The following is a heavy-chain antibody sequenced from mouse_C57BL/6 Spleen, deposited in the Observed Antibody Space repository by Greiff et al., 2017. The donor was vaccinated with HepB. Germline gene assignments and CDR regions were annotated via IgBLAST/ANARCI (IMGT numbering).Heavy chain of an antibody. J-gene: IGHJ4*01. D-gene: IGHD1-1*01. V-gene: IGHV2-2*01. CDR3: ARYYDGSKGPYAMDY. Sequence: QVQLKQSGPGLVQPSQSLSITCTVSGFSFTSYGVHWVRQSPGKGLEWLGVIWSGGSTDYNAAYISRLSISTDNSKIQVFFKMNSLQADDTAIYYCARYYDGSKGPYAMDYWGQGTTVTVSS. CDR1: GFSFTSYG. CDR2: IWSGGST.